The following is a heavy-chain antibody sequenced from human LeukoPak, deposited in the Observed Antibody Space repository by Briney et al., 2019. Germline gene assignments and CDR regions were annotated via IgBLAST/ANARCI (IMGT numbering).Heavy chain of an antibody. D-gene: IGHD6-13*01. V-gene: IGHV3-23*01. J-gene: IGHJ5*02. CDR3: AKDLSSSSWPAWFDP. CDR1: GFTFSSYA. CDR2: ISGSGGST. Sequence: PGGSLRLSCAASGFTFSSYAMSWVRQAPGKGLEWVSAISGSGGSTYYADSVKGRFTISRDNSKNTLYLQMNSLRAEDTAVYYCAKDLSSSSWPAWFDPWGQGTLVTVSS.